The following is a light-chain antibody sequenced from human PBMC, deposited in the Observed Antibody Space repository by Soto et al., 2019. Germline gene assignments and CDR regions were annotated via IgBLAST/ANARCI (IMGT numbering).Light chain of an antibody. V-gene: IGLV1-44*01. CDR3: AAWDDSLNGYA. CDR1: SSNIGTNA. CDR2: NNN. Sequence: SVLTQPPSASGTPGQRVTISCSGGSSNIGTNAVNWYQQLPGTAPKLLIYNNNQRPSGVPDRFSGSKSGTSASLAISGLQSEDEADYYCAAWDDSLNGYAFGTGTKVTVL. J-gene: IGLJ1*01.